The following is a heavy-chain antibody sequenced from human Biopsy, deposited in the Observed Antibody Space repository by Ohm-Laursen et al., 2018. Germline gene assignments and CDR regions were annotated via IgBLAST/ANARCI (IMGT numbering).Heavy chain of an antibody. CDR3: ARHPTGFWFDP. CDR1: GGSISSSTSYY. J-gene: IGHJ5*02. V-gene: IGHV4-39*01. Sequence: GTLSLTCTVSGGSISSSTSYYWAWLRQPPGEGLEWIGSIYNTETTFYNPSLKSRVTISVDTSTNQFSLKVSCVTAADTALYFCARHPTGFWFDPWGHGTLVTVSS. CDR2: IYNTETT.